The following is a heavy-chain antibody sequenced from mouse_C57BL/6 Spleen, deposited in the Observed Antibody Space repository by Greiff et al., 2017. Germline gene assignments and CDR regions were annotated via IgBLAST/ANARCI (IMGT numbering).Heavy chain of an antibody. CDR1: GYTFTDYN. CDR2: INPNNGGT. J-gene: IGHJ2*01. Sequence: LVEPGASVKMSCKASGYTFTDYNMHWVKQSHGKSLEWIGYINPNNGGTSYNQKFKGKATLTVNKSSSTAYMELRSLTSEDSAVYYCARRIYYGFDYWGQGTTLTVSS. V-gene: IGHV1-22*01. CDR3: ARRIYYGFDY. D-gene: IGHD1-1*01.